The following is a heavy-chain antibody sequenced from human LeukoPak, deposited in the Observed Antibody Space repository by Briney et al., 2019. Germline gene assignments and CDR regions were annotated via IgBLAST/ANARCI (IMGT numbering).Heavy chain of an antibody. CDR2: IYYSGST. CDR1: GGSIRSRSYY. V-gene: IGHV4-39*01. J-gene: IGHJ4*02. CDR3: ARHGISGGKFAENDY. D-gene: IGHD1-26*01. Sequence: PSETLSLTCTVSGGSIRSRSYYWGWIRQPPGKGPEWIGTIYYSGSTYYNPSLKSRVTISVDTSKNQFSLRLSSVTAADTALYYCARHGISGGKFAENDYWGQGTLVTVSS.